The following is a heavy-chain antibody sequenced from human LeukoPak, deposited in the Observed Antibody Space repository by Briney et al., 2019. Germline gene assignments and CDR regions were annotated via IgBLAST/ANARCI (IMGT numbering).Heavy chain of an antibody. J-gene: IGHJ5*02. CDR2: INSDGSST. V-gene: IGHV3-74*01. CDR1: GFTFSSYW. Sequence: AGGSLRLSCAASGFTFSSYWMHWVRHAPGKGLVWLSRINSDGSSTSYADSVKGRFTISRDNAKNTLYLQMNSLRAEDTAVYYCARDRLYCGGDCLDPWGQGTLVTVSS. D-gene: IGHD2-21*02. CDR3: ARDRLYCGGDCLDP.